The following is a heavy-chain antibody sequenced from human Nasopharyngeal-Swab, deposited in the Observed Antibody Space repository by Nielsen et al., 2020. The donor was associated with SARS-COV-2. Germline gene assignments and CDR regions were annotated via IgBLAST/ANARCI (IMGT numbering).Heavy chain of an antibody. CDR2: FDPLDGEA. J-gene: IGHJ3*02. CDR3: ARGREDYGFWPGNPQDAFDI. Sequence: ASVKVSCKVSGYTLTTAPIHWVRQGPEKGLEWMGSFDPLDGEAIYAQNFQARVTMTEDTSTDTAYMELSSLRSDDTAMYYCARGREDYGFWPGNPQDAFDIWGQGTMVTVSP. V-gene: IGHV1-24*01. D-gene: IGHD3/OR15-3a*01. CDR1: GYTLTTAP.